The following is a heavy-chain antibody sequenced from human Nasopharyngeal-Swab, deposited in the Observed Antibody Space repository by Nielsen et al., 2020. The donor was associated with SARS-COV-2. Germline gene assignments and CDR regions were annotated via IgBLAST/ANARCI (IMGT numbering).Heavy chain of an antibody. CDR2: ISYDESNK. Sequence: GGSLRLSCAASGFTFSSYGMHWVRQAPGKGPEWVEVISYDESNKYYADPVKGRLTISRDNSKNTLYLQMNSLRAEDTAVYYCAKDQKYYDLWSGYLSASLSDRDYYYYYGMDVWGQGTTVTVSS. CDR1: GFTFSSYG. J-gene: IGHJ6*02. V-gene: IGHV3-30*18. D-gene: IGHD3-3*01. CDR3: AKDQKYYDLWSGYLSASLSDRDYYYYYGMDV.